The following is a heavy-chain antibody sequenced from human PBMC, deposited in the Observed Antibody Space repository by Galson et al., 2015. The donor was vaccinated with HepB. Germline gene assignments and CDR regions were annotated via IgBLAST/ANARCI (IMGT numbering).Heavy chain of an antibody. CDR3: ARDLGSGWEYYYYYYYMDV. CDR2: INAGNGNT. D-gene: IGHD6-19*01. V-gene: IGHV1-3*01. Sequence: SVKVSCKASGYTFTSYAMHWVRQAPGQRLEWMGWINAGNGNTKYSQKFQGRVTITRDTSASTAYMELSSLRSEDTAVYYCARDLGSGWEYYYYYYYMDVWGKGTTVTVSS. CDR1: GYTFTSYA. J-gene: IGHJ6*03.